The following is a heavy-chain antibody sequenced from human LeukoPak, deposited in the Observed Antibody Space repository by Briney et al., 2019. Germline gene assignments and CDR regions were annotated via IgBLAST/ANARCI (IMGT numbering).Heavy chain of an antibody. V-gene: IGHV3-9*01. CDR1: GFTFSNYW. CDR3: AKDSSSGTSGTGYFHH. Sequence: GGSLRLSCAASGFTFSNYWMHWVRQAPGKGLVWVSSISWDSGSKDYADSVKGRFTISRDNAKNSLYLQMNSLRAEDTALYYCAKDSSSGTSGTGYFHHWGQGTLVTVSS. D-gene: IGHD2-2*01. CDR2: ISWDSGSK. J-gene: IGHJ1*01.